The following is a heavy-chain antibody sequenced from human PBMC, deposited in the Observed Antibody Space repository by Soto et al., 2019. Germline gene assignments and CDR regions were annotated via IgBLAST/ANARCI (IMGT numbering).Heavy chain of an antibody. D-gene: IGHD6-19*01. CDR2: IYSGGST. J-gene: IGHJ3*02. Sequence: GSLRLSCAASGFTVSSSYMSWVRQAPGKGLEWVSVIYSGGSTYYAASVKGRFTISRDNSKNTLYLQMNSLRAEDTAVYYCARDGLGRASSGWSNTFDIWGQGTMVTVSS. CDR1: GFTVSSSY. V-gene: IGHV3-66*01. CDR3: ARDGLGRASSGWSNTFDI.